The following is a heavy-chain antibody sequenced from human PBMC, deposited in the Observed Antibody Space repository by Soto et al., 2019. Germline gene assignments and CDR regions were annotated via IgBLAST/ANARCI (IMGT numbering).Heavy chain of an antibody. D-gene: IGHD3-9*01. CDR1: GGTFSSYT. CDR3: ASLPYYYDILTGYWPDAFEI. Sequence: SVKVSCKASGGTFSSYTISWVRQAPGQGLEWMGRIIPILGIANYAQKFQGRVTITADKSTSTAYMELSSLRSEDTAVYYCASLPYYYDILTGYWPDAFEIWGQGTMVTVS. CDR2: IIPILGIA. V-gene: IGHV1-69*02. J-gene: IGHJ3*02.